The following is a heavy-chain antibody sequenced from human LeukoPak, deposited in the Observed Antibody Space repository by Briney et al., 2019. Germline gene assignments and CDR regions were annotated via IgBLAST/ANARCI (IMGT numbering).Heavy chain of an antibody. Sequence: GGSLRLSCAASGFTFSKAWMSWVRQAPGKGLEWVSVIYSGGSTYYADSVKGRFTISRDNSKNTLYLQMNSLRAEDTAVYYCASPGVATFDYWGQGTLVTVSS. V-gene: IGHV3-66*01. D-gene: IGHD5-12*01. CDR1: GFTFSKAW. CDR2: IYSGGST. J-gene: IGHJ4*02. CDR3: ASPGVATFDY.